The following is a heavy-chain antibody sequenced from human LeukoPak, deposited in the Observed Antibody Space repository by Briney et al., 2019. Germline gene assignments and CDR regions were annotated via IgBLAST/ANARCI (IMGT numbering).Heavy chain of an antibody. V-gene: IGHV3-30-3*01. J-gene: IGHJ1*01. D-gene: IGHD6-19*01. CDR1: GFTFSSYA. CDR2: ISYDGSNK. CDR3: ARAEDSSGWYFLY. Sequence: GGSLRLSCAASGFTFSSYAMHWVRQAPGKGLEWVAVISYDGSNKYYADSVKGRFTISRDNAKNTLYLQMNSLRAEDTAVYYCARAEDSSGWYFLYWGRGTLVTVSS.